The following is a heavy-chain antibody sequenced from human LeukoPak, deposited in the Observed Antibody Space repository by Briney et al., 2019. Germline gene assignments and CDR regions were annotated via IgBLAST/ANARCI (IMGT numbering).Heavy chain of an antibody. CDR1: GGSISSYY. V-gene: IGHV4-59*12. CDR3: ARDAGHQLSRRNYYAMDV. CDR2: IYYSGRT. Sequence: NPSETLSLTCTVSGGSISSYYWNWIRQPPGKGLEWIGYIYYSGRTSYNPSLKSRVTISVDTSKNQFSLKLSSVTAADTAVYYCARDAGHQLSRRNYYAMDVWGQGTTVTVSS. D-gene: IGHD1-1*01. J-gene: IGHJ6*02.